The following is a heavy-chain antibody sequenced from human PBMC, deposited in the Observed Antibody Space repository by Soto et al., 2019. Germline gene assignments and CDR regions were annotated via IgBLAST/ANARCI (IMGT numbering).Heavy chain of an antibody. D-gene: IGHD2-21*01. CDR2: ISGSGGNT. J-gene: IGHJ4*02. Sequence: GGSLRLSCATSRFTFSSYAMSWVRQAPGKGLEWVSVISGSGGNTYYADSLNGRFTISRDNSKNTLYLKMNSLRGEDTAVYYCAKAREGGNSPAYWGQGTLVTVSS. CDR3: AKAREGGNSPAY. CDR1: RFTFSSYA. V-gene: IGHV3-23*01.